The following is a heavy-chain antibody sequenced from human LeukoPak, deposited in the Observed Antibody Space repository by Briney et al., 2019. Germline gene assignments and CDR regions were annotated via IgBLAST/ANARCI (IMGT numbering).Heavy chain of an antibody. CDR1: GGSISSYY. CDR3: ARGWRDYFDY. Sequence: SETLSLTRTVSGGSISSYYWSWIRQPAGKGLEWIGRIYTSGSTNYNPSLKSRVTISVDKSKNQFSLKLSSVTAADTAVYYCARGWRDYFDYWGQGTLVTVSS. V-gene: IGHV4-4*07. CDR2: IYTSGST. J-gene: IGHJ4*02. D-gene: IGHD3-3*01.